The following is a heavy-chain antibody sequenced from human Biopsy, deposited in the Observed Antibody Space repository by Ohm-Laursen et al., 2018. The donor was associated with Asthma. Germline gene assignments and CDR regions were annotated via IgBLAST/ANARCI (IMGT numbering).Heavy chain of an antibody. V-gene: IGHV3-30*18. J-gene: IGHJ6*02. CDR2: ISYDGSNK. Sequence: SLRLSCAASGFTFSSHGMYWVRQAPGKGLEWVAVISYDGSNKYYADSVKGRFTISRDNSKNTLYLQMNSLRAEDTAVYYCAKDTEGRYDFWSGLSYNYYGMDVWGQGTTVTVSS. CDR1: GFTFSSHG. CDR3: AKDTEGRYDFWSGLSYNYYGMDV. D-gene: IGHD3-3*01.